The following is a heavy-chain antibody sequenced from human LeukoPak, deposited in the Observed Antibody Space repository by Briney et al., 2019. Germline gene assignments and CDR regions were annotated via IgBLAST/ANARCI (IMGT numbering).Heavy chain of an antibody. V-gene: IGHV3-33*06. CDR1: GFTFSSYG. J-gene: IGHJ4*02. CDR2: IWYDGSNK. Sequence: PGRSLRLSCAASGFTFSSYGMHWVRQAPGKGLEWVAAIWYDGSNKYYADSVKGRFTISRDNSKNTLYLQMNSLRAEDTAVYYCAKSARMVSPAGYWGQGTLVTVSS. D-gene: IGHD2-8*01. CDR3: AKSARMVSPAGY.